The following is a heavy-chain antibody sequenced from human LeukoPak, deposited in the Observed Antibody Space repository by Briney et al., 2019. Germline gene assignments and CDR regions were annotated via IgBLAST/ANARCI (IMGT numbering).Heavy chain of an antibody. CDR3: AKGRDIREASGSYHKSPLDY. D-gene: IGHD3-10*01. J-gene: IGHJ4*02. CDR1: GFTVSSNY. Sequence: GGSLRLSCAASGFTVSSNYMSWVRQAPGKGLEWVSVIYSGGSTYYADSVKGRFTISRDNSKNTLYLQMNSLGAEDTAVYYCAKGRDIREASGSYHKSPLDYWGQGTLVTVSS. CDR2: IYSGGST. V-gene: IGHV3-53*01.